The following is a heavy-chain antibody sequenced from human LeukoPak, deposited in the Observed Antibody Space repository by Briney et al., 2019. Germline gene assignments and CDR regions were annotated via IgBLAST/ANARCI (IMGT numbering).Heavy chain of an antibody. J-gene: IGHJ3*02. CDR2: IYYSGST. Sequence: SETLSLTCTISGGSISSYYWSWVRQPPGKGLEWIGCIYYSGSTNCNPSVKSRVAMSVDTSKKQFSLKLSSLSAADTAVYYCARGGTAVIAPYAFDIWGQGTMVTVSS. D-gene: IGHD4-23*01. CDR3: ARGGTAVIAPYAFDI. CDR1: GGSISSYY. V-gene: IGHV4-59*01.